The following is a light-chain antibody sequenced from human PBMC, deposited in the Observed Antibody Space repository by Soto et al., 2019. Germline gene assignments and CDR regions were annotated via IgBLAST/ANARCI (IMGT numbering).Light chain of an antibody. J-gene: IGLJ3*02. CDR2: EGS. CDR1: NSDVGSYNL. Sequence: QSALTQPASVSGSPGQSITISCTGTNSDVGSYNLVSWYQQHPGKAPKLLIYEGSKRPSGVSNRFSGSKSGNTASLTISGLQAEDEADYYCCSYAGSSTWVFGGGTKLTV. V-gene: IGLV2-23*01. CDR3: CSYAGSSTWV.